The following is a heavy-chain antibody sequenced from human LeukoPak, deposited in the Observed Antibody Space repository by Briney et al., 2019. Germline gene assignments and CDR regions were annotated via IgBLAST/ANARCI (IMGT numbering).Heavy chain of an antibody. Sequence: EASVKVSCKAFGYTFTSNYMHWVRQAPGKGLEWMGGFDPEDGETIYAQKFQGRVTMTEDTSTDTAYMELSSLRSEDTAVYYCATSSLWQYQLLRPLGYWGQGTLVTVSS. CDR3: ATSSLWQYQLLRPLGY. D-gene: IGHD2-2*01. J-gene: IGHJ4*02. V-gene: IGHV1-24*01. CDR1: GYTFTSNY. CDR2: FDPEDGET.